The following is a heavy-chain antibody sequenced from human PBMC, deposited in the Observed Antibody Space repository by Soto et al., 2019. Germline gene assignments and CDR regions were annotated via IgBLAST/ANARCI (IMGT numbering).Heavy chain of an antibody. D-gene: IGHD1-1*01. V-gene: IGHV1-8*01. J-gene: IGHJ4*02. CDR3: ARGSAFISALVQLERGAFDY. CDR1: GYTFTSYD. CDR2: MNPNSGNT. Sequence: ASVKVSCKASGYTFTSYDINWVRQATGQGLEWMGWMNPNSGNTGYAQKFQGRVTMTRNTSISTAYMELSSLRSEDTAVYYCARGSAFISALVQLERGAFDYWGQGTLVTVSS.